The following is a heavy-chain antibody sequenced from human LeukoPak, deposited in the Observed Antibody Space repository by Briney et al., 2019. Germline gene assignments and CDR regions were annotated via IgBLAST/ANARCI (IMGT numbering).Heavy chain of an antibody. J-gene: IGHJ4*02. V-gene: IGHV4-59*12. CDR2: ILYSGST. Sequence: SETLSLTCTVPGGSISSYYWSWIRQPPGKGLEWIGYILYSGSTNYNPSLKSRVTISVDTSKNQFSLKLSSVTAADTAVYYCAAEGGVGYIVATRSFDYWGQGTLVTVSS. D-gene: IGHD5-12*01. CDR3: AAEGGVGYIVATRSFDY. CDR1: GGSISSYY.